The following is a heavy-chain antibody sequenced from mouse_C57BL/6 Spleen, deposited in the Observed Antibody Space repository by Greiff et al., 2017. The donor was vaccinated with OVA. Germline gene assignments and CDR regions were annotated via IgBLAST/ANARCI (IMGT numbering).Heavy chain of an antibody. CDR2: INPNNGGT. Sequence: VQLKESGPELVKPGASVKMSCKASGYTFTDYNMHWVKQSHGKSLEWIGYINPNNGGTSYNQKFKGKATLTVNKSSSTAYMELRSLTSEDSAVYYCARVATRYFDYWGQGTTLTVSS. V-gene: IGHV1-22*01. J-gene: IGHJ2*01. CDR1: GYTFTDYN. D-gene: IGHD1-1*01. CDR3: ARVATRYFDY.